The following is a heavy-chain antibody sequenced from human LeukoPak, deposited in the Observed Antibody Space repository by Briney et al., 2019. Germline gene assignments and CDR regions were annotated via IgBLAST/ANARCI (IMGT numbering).Heavy chain of an antibody. D-gene: IGHD4-17*01. CDR1: GASVHSGDYY. J-gene: IGHJ6*02. CDR3: ARDLRSTVTTLDV. CDR2: IYYSGST. V-gene: IGHV4-30-4*01. Sequence: PSETLSLTYTVSGASVHSGDYYWSWIRQSPGEGLEWIGYIYYSGSTYYNPSLKSRVTISVDTSKNQFSLKLSSVTAADTAVYYCARDLRSTVTTLDVWGQGTTVTVSS.